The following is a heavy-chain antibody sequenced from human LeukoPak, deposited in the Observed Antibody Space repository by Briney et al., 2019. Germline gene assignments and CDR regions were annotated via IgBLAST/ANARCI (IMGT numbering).Heavy chain of an antibody. Sequence: GGSLRLSCAASEFTLSTYAMNWVRQAPGKGLEWVSTISDRWTNYADSVKGRFTISRDDSQNTLFLQMNSLRVEDTAIYYCARDCDYCKTSGMRCYWGQGTLVTVSS. V-gene: IGHV3-23*01. CDR3: ARDCDYCKTSGMRCY. CDR1: EFTLSTYA. J-gene: IGHJ4*02. D-gene: IGHD4-11*01. CDR2: ISDRWT.